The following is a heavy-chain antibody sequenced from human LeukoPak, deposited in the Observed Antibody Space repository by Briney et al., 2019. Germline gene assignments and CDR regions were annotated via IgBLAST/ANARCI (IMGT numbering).Heavy chain of an antibody. V-gene: IGHV1-18*01. Sequence: GASVKVSCKASGYTFTSYGISWVRQAPGQGLEWMGWISAYNGNTNYAQKFQGRVTITADKSTSTAYMELSSLRSEDTAVYYCTGNYYGSGSYADFDYWGQGTLVTVSS. CDR3: TGNYYGSGSYADFDY. CDR2: ISAYNGNT. CDR1: GYTFTSYG. J-gene: IGHJ4*02. D-gene: IGHD3-10*01.